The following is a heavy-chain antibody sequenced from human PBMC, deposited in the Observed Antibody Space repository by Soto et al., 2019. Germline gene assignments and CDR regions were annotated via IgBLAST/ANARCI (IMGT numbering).Heavy chain of an antibody. J-gene: IGHJ3*02. V-gene: IGHV3-30-3*01. CDR3: GRDSSGSDSAGDAFDI. D-gene: IGHD1-26*01. CDR2: ISYDGSNK. Sequence: PVGSLRLSCASSVFTFSSYAMHCVRHSPGKGLEWVAVISYDGSNKYYADSVKGRFTISRDNSKNTLYLQMNSLRAEDTAVYYCGRDSSGSDSAGDAFDIWGQGTMVTVSS. CDR1: VFTFSSYA.